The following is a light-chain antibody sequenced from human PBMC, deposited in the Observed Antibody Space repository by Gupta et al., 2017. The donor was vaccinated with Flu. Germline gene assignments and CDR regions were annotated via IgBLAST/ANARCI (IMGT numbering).Light chain of an antibody. V-gene: IGLV3-27*01. CDR2: KDS. J-gene: IGLJ2*01. CDR3: YSAADNIGV. CDR1: VLAKKY. Sequence: SYELTQPSSMSVSPGQTARIPCSGDVLAKKYARWFQQKPGQAPVLVIYKDSERPSGIPERFSGSSSGTTVTLTISGAQVEDEADYYCYSAADNIGVFGGGTKLTVL.